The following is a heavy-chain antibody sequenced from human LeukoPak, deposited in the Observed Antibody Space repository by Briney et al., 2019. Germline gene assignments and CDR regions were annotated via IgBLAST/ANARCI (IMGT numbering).Heavy chain of an antibody. D-gene: IGHD3-10*01. CDR1: GFTFSTYS. CDR2: ISRSSSTI. J-gene: IGHJ4*02. CDR3: TRLGDFGELSFDY. Sequence: PGGSLRLSCAASGFTFSTYSMNWVRQAPGKGLEWISYISRSSSTIYYADSVKGRFTISRDNAKNSLYLQMNSLKTEDTAVYYCTRLGDFGELSFDYWGQGTLVTVSS. V-gene: IGHV3-48*01.